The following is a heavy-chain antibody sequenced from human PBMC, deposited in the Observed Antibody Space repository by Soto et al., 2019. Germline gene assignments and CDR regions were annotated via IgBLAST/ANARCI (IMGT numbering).Heavy chain of an antibody. D-gene: IGHD2-15*01. CDR1: GFRLSSYA. Sequence: QVRLVESGGGVVQPGGSLRLSCATSGFRLSSYAMHWVRQAPGKGLEWVALMSYDESKKYYADSVKGRFTISRDTSKTTFVLEMNKLSVEDTAVYYCAKDRRDGDFMHILVVDFWGQGALVTVSS. J-gene: IGHJ4*02. V-gene: IGHV3-30*18. CDR2: MSYDESKK. CDR3: AKDRRDGDFMHILVVDF.